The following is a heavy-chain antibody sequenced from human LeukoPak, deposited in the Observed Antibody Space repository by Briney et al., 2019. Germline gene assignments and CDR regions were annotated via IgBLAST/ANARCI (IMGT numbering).Heavy chain of an antibody. Sequence: ASETLSLTCGVSDGSFSVYYWSWIRQPPGKGLEWVGEINHSRGTNYNPSLKSRVTISVDTSKNQFSLKLSSVTAADTAVYYCASWDAAAVGYWGQGTLVTVSS. D-gene: IGHD6-13*01. CDR1: DGSFSVYY. CDR2: INHSRGT. J-gene: IGHJ4*02. V-gene: IGHV4-34*01. CDR3: ASWDAAAVGY.